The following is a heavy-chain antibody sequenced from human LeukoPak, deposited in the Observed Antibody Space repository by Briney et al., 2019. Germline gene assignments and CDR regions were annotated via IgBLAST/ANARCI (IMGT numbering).Heavy chain of an antibody. CDR3: IRDFRSADL. CDR1: GFTFSNYW. CDR2: IYVDGRTT. Sequence: GGSLRLSCVASGFTFSNYWMHWVRQPPGKGLVWVSRIYVDGRTTNYADSVKGRFTISRDNAKNTVYLEVNSLSVEDTATYYCIRDFRSADLWGQGTLVTVTS. V-gene: IGHV3-74*01. J-gene: IGHJ5*02.